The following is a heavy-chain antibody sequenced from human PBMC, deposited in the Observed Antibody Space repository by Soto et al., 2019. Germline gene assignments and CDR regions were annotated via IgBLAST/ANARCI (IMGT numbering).Heavy chain of an antibody. CDR3: AKTGAGSSYGYYFDS. V-gene: IGHV3-23*01. CDR1: GFSFAGYA. Sequence: GGSLRLSCAASGFSFAGYALTWVRLAPGKGLEWVASISGGGGSTYYTDSGKGRFSISRDNSNRVVYLQMYSLRAEDTAVYYSAKTGAGSSYGYYFDSWGQGTLVTVSS. J-gene: IGHJ4*02. CDR2: ISGGGGST. D-gene: IGHD5-18*01.